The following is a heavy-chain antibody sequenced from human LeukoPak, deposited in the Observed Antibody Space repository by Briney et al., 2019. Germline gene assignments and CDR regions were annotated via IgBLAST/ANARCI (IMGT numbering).Heavy chain of an antibody. J-gene: IGHJ4*02. CDR3: ARVEGIAVAGTEPYYFDY. Sequence: KPSETLSLTCAVYGGSFSGYYWSWIRQPPGKGLEWIGEINHSGSTNYNPSLKSRVTISVDTSKNQFSLKLGSVTAADTAVYYCARVEGIAVAGTEPYYFDYWGQGTLVTVSS. CDR2: INHSGST. CDR1: GGSFSGYY. D-gene: IGHD6-19*01. V-gene: IGHV4-34*01.